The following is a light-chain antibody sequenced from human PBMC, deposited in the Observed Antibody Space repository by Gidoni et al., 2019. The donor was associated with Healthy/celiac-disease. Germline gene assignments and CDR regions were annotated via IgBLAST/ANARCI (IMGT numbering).Light chain of an antibody. J-gene: IGKJ2*01. CDR2: STS. Sequence: DIQMTQSPSSLSVSVGDRVTITCRASESISRYLNWYQHKPGDAPQLLIYSTSPLQSGVPSRFSGRGSGTDFTLTISSLQPEDFATYYCPQSYNAPPTFAQGTKLEI. CDR1: ESISRY. CDR3: PQSYNAPPT. V-gene: IGKV1-39*01.